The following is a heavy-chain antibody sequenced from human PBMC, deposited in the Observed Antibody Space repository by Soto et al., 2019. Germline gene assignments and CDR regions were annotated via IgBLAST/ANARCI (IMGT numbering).Heavy chain of an antibody. D-gene: IGHD6-19*01. J-gene: IGHJ5*02. CDR2: IFSNDEK. CDR1: GFSLSNAGLG. Sequence: QVTVKESGPVLVKPTETLTLTCTVSGFSLSNAGLGVSWIRQPPGKALEWLAHIFSNDEKSYSTSLKSRLTISKDTSKSQAVLIMTHMDPVDTATYYRASTYSTGWSWFDPWGQATLVTVSS. CDR3: ASTYSTGWSWFDP. V-gene: IGHV2-26*04.